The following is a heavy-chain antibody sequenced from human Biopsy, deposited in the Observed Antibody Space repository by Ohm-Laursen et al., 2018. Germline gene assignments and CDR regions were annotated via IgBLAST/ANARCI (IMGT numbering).Heavy chain of an antibody. J-gene: IGHJ4*01. D-gene: IGHD4-23*01. CDR1: GGSFTGHY. CDR2: ISHTGYT. CDR3: ARGSNEYGGLYFPH. Sequence: TLSLTCTVSGGSFTGHYWTWIRQPPGKGLEWIGHISHTGYTSYKSSLKSRVTISLDTSRKHFSLRLTSLAAADTAVYYCARGSNEYGGLYFPHWGQGTLGTVSS. V-gene: IGHV4-59*11.